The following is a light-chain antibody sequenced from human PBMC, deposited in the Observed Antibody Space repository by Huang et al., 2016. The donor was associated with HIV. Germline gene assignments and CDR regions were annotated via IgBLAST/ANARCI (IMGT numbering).Light chain of an antibody. CDR3: QQYDSSPVT. CDR1: QSVSSNY. CDR2: GAS. J-gene: IGKJ4*01. V-gene: IGKV3-20*01. Sequence: EIVLTQSPDTLSFSPGDRATLSCRASQSVSSNYLAWYKQNPGQAPRLLIYGASRRATGVPDRFSGSGSGTDFTLTISRLDPEDFAMYYCQQYDSSPVTFGGGTKVEMK.